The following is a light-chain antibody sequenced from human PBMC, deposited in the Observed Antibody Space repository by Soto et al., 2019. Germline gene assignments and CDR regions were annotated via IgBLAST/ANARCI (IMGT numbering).Light chain of an antibody. CDR3: QQFGSSFIT. CDR2: GAS. CDR1: ETFSNRY. V-gene: IGKV3-20*01. Sequence: EIVLTQSPGTLSLSPGERATLSGRASETFSNRYLAWYQQKPGQAPRLLIYGASRRATGIPDRFSGSGSGTDFTLTISRLEPEDFAVYFCQQFGSSFITFGQGTRLEIK. J-gene: IGKJ5*01.